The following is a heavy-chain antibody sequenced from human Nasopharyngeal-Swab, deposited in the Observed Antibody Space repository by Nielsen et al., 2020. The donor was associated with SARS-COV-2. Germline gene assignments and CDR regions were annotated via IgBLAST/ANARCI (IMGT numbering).Heavy chain of an antibody. D-gene: IGHD5-12*01. Sequence: GGSLRLSCATSGFTFSHYTMTWVRQAPGKGLQWISYITSGNSVHYAASVRGRFTISRDNAKNSLYLQMNSLTAEDTAVYYCARERGGGYGDYWGQGTLVTVSS. J-gene: IGHJ4*02. V-gene: IGHV3-69-1*01. CDR2: ITSGNSV. CDR1: GFTFSHYT. CDR3: ARERGGGYGDY.